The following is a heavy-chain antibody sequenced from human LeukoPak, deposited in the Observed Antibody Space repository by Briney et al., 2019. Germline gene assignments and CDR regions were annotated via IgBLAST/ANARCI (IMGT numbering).Heavy chain of an antibody. Sequence: SETLSLTCTVSGGSISSYYWSWIRQLPGKGLEWIGYIYYSGSTNYNPSLKSRVTISVDTSKNQFSLKLSSVTAADTAVYYCARDRDRGIAVDWGQGTLVTVSS. CDR3: ARDRDRGIAVD. CDR2: IYYSGST. V-gene: IGHV4-59*01. J-gene: IGHJ4*02. D-gene: IGHD6-19*01. CDR1: GGSISSYY.